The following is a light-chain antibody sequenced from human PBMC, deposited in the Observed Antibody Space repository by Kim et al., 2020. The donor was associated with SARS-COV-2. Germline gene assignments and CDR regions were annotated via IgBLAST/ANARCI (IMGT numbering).Light chain of an antibody. Sequence: ALGQTVRITCQGDSLRSYYASWYQQKPGQAPVLVIYGKNNRTSGIPDRFSGSSSGNTASLTITGAQAEDEADYYCNSRDSSGNPWVFGGGTQLTVL. CDR3: NSRDSSGNPWV. CDR2: GKN. V-gene: IGLV3-19*01. CDR1: SLRSYY. J-gene: IGLJ3*02.